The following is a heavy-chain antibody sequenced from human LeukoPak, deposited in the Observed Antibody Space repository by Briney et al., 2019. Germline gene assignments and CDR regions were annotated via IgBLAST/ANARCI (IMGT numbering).Heavy chain of an antibody. Sequence: GGSLRLSCAASGFTFSRNSMSWVRQAPGKGLEWVSYITSSSSTTYYADSVKGRFIISRDNAKNSLHLQMNSLRDEDTAVYYCARDAGGSGYFDYWGQGTLVTVS. J-gene: IGHJ4*02. CDR2: ITSSSSTT. D-gene: IGHD6-25*01. V-gene: IGHV3-48*02. CDR1: GFTFSRNS. CDR3: ARDAGGSGYFDY.